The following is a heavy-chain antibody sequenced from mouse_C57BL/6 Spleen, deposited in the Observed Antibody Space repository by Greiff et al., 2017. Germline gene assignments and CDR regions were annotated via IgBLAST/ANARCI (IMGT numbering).Heavy chain of an antibody. CDR3: AREGFDGYYPFAY. CDR1: GYTFTSSW. Sequence: VQLQQPGAELVKPGASVKMSCKASGYTFTSSWITWVKQRPGQGLEWIGDIYPGSGSTNYNEKFKSKATLTVDTSSSTAYMQLSSLTSEDSAVYYCAREGFDGYYPFAYWGQGTLVTVSA. V-gene: IGHV1-55*01. CDR2: IYPGSGST. J-gene: IGHJ3*01. D-gene: IGHD2-3*01.